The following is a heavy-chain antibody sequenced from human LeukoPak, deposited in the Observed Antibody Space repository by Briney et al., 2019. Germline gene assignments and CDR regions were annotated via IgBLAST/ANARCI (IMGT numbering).Heavy chain of an antibody. Sequence: SETLSLTCTVSGGSISSYYWSWIRPPPGKGLEWIGYIYYSGSTNYNPSLKSRVTISVDTSKNQFSLKLSSVTAADTAVYYCARHEVGGAADYWGQGTLVTVSS. CDR1: GGSISSYY. CDR3: ARHEVGGAADY. D-gene: IGHD3-16*01. J-gene: IGHJ4*02. V-gene: IGHV4-59*08. CDR2: IYYSGST.